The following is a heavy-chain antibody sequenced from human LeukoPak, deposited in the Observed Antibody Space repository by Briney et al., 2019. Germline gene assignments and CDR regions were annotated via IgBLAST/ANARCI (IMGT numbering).Heavy chain of an antibody. Sequence: PSETVSLTCAVYGGSFSGYYCTWIRQPPGKGLEWIGEINHSGSTNYNPSLKSRVTVSVDTSRSQFSLKLTSVTAADTAVYYCARGGGNLLPYFDPKYYYYMDVWGKGTTVTVSS. J-gene: IGHJ6*03. V-gene: IGHV4-34*01. CDR2: INHSGST. CDR1: GGSFSGYY. CDR3: ARGGGNLLPYFDPKYYYYMDV. D-gene: IGHD3-9*01.